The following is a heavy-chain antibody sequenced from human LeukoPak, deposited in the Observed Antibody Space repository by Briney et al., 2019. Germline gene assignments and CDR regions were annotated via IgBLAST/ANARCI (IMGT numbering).Heavy chain of an antibody. D-gene: IGHD3-10*01. CDR1: GGSISSYY. Sequence: SETLSLTCTVSGGSISSYYWSWIRQPPGKGLEWIGYIYYSGSTNYNPSLKSRVTISVDTSKNQFSLKLSSVTAADAAVYYCARRYGSGSSGTFDYWGQGTLVTVSS. CDR2: IYYSGST. CDR3: ARRYGSGSSGTFDY. V-gene: IGHV4-59*12. J-gene: IGHJ4*02.